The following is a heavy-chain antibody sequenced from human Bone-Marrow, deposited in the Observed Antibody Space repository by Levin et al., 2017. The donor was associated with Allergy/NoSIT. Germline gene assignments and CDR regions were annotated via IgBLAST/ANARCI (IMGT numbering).Heavy chain of an antibody. CDR2: INPISGGP. J-gene: IGHJ4*02. Sequence: VASVKVSCKTSGYSFIGYYLHWVRQAPGQGPEWMGWINPISGGPNYAQKFQGRVTMTRDTSIRTAYMELRRLRSDDTAVYYCARLSHHNESYWGPGALVTVSS. D-gene: IGHD2-8*01. CDR1: GYSFIGYY. CDR3: ARLSHHNESY. V-gene: IGHV1-2*02.